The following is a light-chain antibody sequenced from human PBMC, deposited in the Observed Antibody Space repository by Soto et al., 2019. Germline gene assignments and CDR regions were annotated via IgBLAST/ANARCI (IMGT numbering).Light chain of an antibody. Sequence: QSVRTQPASVSGSPGQSITISCTGTSSDVGGYNYVSWYQQHPGKAPKLMIYDVSNRPSGVSNRFSGSKSGNTASLTISGLQAEDDADYYCTSYTSSSTPFYVFGTGTEVTVL. CDR2: DVS. CDR1: SSDVGGYNY. CDR3: TSYTSSSTPFYV. V-gene: IGLV2-14*01. J-gene: IGLJ1*01.